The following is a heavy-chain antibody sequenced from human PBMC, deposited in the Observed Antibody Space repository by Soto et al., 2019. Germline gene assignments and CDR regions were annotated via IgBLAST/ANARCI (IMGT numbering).Heavy chain of an antibody. V-gene: IGHV4-39*01. J-gene: IGHJ4*02. CDR1: GDSITWTSCY. Sequence: PSEPLSLTCTLSGDSITWTSCYWGWIRQPPGKGLEWVGDVYYSGSTYYNPSLKSRLTMSIDTSKGQFSLKMSSVTAADTGVYYCARLTSSRSADSHGRTHRLYPWGQGP. CDR3: ARLTSSRSADSHGRTHRLYP. D-gene: IGHD6-6*01. CDR2: VYYSGST.